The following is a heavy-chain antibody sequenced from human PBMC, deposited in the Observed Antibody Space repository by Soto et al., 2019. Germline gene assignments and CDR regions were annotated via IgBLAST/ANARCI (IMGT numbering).Heavy chain of an antibody. V-gene: IGHV3-48*02. CDR1: GFTFSSYS. CDR3: ARDPAGGGYCSGGSCS. Sequence: EVQLVESGGGLVQPGGSLRLSCAASGFTFSSYSMNWVRQAPGKGLEWVSYISSSSSTIYYADSVKGRFTISRDNAKNSMYLQMNSLRDEYAAVYYCARDPAGGGYCSGGSCSWGQGTLVTVSS. CDR2: ISSSSSTI. J-gene: IGHJ4*02. D-gene: IGHD2-15*01.